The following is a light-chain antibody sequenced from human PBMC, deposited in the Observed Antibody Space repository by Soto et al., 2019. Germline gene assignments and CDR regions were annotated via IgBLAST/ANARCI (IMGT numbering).Light chain of an antibody. V-gene: IGKV3-20*01. J-gene: IGKJ5*01. CDR3: QQYGSSPGIT. CDR2: GAS. Sequence: EIVLTQSPGTLSVSPGERATLSCRASQSVSSGYLAWYQQKPGQAPRLLIYGASSRATGIPDRFSGSGSGTDFTLTISRLEPEDFAVYYCQQYGSSPGITFGQGTRLEIK. CDR1: QSVSSGY.